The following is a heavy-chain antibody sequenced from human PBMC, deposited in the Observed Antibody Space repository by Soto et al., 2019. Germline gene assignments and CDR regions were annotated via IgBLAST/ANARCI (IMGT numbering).Heavy chain of an antibody. J-gene: IGHJ4*02. CDR1: GFTFSSHA. D-gene: IGHD2-21*01. V-gene: IGHV3-23*01. CDR3: AKDPSDGYYFEY. Sequence: EVQLLESGGGLVQPGGSLRLSCAASGFTFSSHARTWVRQAPGKGLEWVSSISSSGSSTYYADSVKGRFTISRDNSKNTLYLQMNSLRAEDTAVYYCAKDPSDGYYFEYWGQGTLVTISS. CDR2: ISSSGSST.